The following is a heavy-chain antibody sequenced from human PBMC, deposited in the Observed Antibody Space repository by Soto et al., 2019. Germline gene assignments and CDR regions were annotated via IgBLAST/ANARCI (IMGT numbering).Heavy chain of an antibody. Sequence: PGGSLRLSCAASGVTFDDYAMHWVRQAPGKGLEWVSGISGNSGSIGYADSVKGRFTISRDNAKNSLYLQMNSLRAEDTALYYCAKEVNGSPEAFDIWGQGTMVTVS. CDR2: ISGNSGSI. V-gene: IGHV3-9*01. D-gene: IGHD2-8*01. CDR3: AKEVNGSPEAFDI. J-gene: IGHJ3*02. CDR1: GVTFDDYA.